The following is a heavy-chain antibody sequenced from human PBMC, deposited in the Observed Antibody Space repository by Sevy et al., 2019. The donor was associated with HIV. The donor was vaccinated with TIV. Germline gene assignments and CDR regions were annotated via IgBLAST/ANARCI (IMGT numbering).Heavy chain of an antibody. CDR3: TTESGYSSGWYDY. CDR1: GFNFSTYW. CDR2: IKSKTDGGTT. J-gene: IGHJ4*02. V-gene: IGHV3-15*01. D-gene: IGHD6-19*01. Sequence: GGSLRLSCGVFGFNFSTYWMSWVRQAPGKGLEWVGRIKSKTDGGTTDYAAPVKGRFTISRDDSKNTLYLQMNSLKTEDTAVYYCTTESGYSSGWYDYWGQGTLVTVSS.